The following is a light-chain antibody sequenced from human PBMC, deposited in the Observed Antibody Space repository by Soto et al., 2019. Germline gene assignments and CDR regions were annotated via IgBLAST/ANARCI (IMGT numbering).Light chain of an antibody. CDR2: DVT. CDR3: CSYAGSYTYV. J-gene: IGLJ1*01. V-gene: IGLV2-11*01. Sequence: QSVLTQPRSVSGSPGQSVTISCTGTSSDVGGHNYVSWYQQHPGKAPQLMIYDVTKRPSGVPDRFSGSKSGSTASLTISGLQAEDEADYYCCSYAGSYTYVFGTGTKVS. CDR1: SSDVGGHNY.